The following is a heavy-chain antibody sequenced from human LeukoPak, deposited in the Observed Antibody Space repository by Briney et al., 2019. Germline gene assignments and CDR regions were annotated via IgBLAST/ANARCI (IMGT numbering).Heavy chain of an antibody. Sequence: PGGSLRLSCAASGFTFSSYAMSWVRQAPGKGLEWVSAISGSGGSTYYADSVKGRFTISRDNSKNTLYLQMNSLRAEDTAVYYCAKDPSIAVAGLIDYWGQGTLVTVSS. D-gene: IGHD6-19*01. CDR3: AKDPSIAVAGLIDY. CDR2: ISGSGGST. J-gene: IGHJ4*02. CDR1: GFTFSSYA. V-gene: IGHV3-23*01.